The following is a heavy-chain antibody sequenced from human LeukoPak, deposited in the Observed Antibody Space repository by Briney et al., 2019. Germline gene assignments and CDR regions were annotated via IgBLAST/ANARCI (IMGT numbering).Heavy chain of an antibody. J-gene: IGHJ4*02. CDR2: NNPNSGGT. D-gene: IGHD6-19*01. Sequence: ASVKVSCKASGGTFSSYAISWVRQAPGQGLEWMGRNNPNSGGTNYAQKFQGRVTMTRDTSISTAYMELSRLRSDDTAVYYCARASGGWIIDYWGQGTLVTVSS. V-gene: IGHV1-2*06. CDR1: GGTFSSYA. CDR3: ARASGGWIIDY.